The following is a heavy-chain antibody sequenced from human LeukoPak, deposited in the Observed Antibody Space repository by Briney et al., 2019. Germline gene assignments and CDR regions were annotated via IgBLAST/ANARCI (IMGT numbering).Heavy chain of an antibody. CDR1: GFTFSSYA. CDR3: AITKPYGTTWYGGID. Sequence: GGSLRLSCVASGFTFSSYAMSWVRQAPGKGLEWVSAIRESGGSTHYADSVKGRFTISRDNSKNTLYLQMNSLRAEDTAVYYCAITKPYGTTWYGGIDWGQGALVTVSS. CDR2: IRESGGST. D-gene: IGHD6-13*01. V-gene: IGHV3-23*01. J-gene: IGHJ4*02.